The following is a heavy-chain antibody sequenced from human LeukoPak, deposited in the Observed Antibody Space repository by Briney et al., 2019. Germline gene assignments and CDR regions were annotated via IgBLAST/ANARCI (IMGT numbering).Heavy chain of an antibody. CDR3: ARDTPHPRGNFFES. CDR1: GGSVNSYY. Sequence: SETLSLTCTVSGGSVNSYYWTWIRQPAGKGLEWIGRIFGSGSSRYSPSLKDRVTMSIDTSKHQIFLRLRSVTAADTAVYFCARDTPHPRGNFFESWGQGTLVTVSS. J-gene: IGHJ4*02. CDR2: IFGSGSS. V-gene: IGHV4-4*07.